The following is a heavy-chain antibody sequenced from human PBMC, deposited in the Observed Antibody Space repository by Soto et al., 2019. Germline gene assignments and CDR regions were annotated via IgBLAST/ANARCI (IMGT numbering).Heavy chain of an antibody. J-gene: IGHJ6*02. D-gene: IGHD3-3*01. V-gene: IGHV1-8*01. CDR3: ARGGYYFWSGYYTPCYYYYGMDV. Sequence: ASVKVSGKASGYTFTSYDINWVRQATGQGLEWMGWMNPNSGNTGYAQKFQGRVTMTRNTSISTAYMELSSLRSEVTALYYCARGGYYFWSGYYTPCYYYYGMDVWGQGTTVTVSS. CDR2: MNPNSGNT. CDR1: GYTFTSYD.